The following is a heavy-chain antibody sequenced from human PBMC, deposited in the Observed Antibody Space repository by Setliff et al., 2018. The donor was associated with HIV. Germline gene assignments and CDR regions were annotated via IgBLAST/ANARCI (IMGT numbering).Heavy chain of an antibody. CDR1: GASLSSSNSY. CDR3: ARHRDPPGSSWIYYYYYMDL. D-gene: IGHD6-13*01. CDR2: IYQSGST. Sequence: SQTLSLTCAVSGASLSSSNSYWGWIRQPPGKRLEWLGRIYQSGSTSYNPSLSSRLTISVDTSKNQVSLRLSSVTAADTGVYYWARHRDPPGSSWIYYYYYMDLWGEGTTVTVSS. V-gene: IGHV4-39*01. J-gene: IGHJ6*03.